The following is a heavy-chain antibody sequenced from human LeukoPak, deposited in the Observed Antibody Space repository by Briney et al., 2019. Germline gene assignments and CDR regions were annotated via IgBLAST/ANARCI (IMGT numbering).Heavy chain of an antibody. Sequence: PGGSLRLSCAASGFTFSSYAMSWVRQAPGKGLEGVSGISGSGGETHDADSAKGRFTISRDNSKNTLYLQMNSLRVEDTAVYYCAKGRSGSYSPTWDYWGQGTLVTVSS. CDR2: ISGSGGET. J-gene: IGHJ4*02. CDR1: GFTFSSYA. CDR3: AKGRSGSYSPTWDY. D-gene: IGHD1-26*01. V-gene: IGHV3-23*01.